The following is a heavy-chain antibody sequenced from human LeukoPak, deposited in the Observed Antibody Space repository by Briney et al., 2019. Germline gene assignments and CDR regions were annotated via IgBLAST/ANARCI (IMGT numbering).Heavy chain of an antibody. J-gene: IGHJ4*02. CDR2: ISPGGDAT. CDR3: AGGLDIAVAGPGGYFDY. Sequence: GGSLRLSCTASGLTFSNYATTWVRQAPGKGLEWVSYISPGGDATYFADSVKGRFTISRDNAKNSLYLQMNSLTAEDAAVYYCAGGLDIAVAGPGGYFDYWGQGTLVTVSS. V-gene: IGHV3-11*01. CDR1: GLTFSNYA. D-gene: IGHD6-19*01.